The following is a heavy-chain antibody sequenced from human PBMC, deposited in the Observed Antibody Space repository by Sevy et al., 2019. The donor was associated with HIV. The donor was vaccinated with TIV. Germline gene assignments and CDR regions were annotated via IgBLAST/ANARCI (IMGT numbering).Heavy chain of an antibody. D-gene: IGHD3-22*01. Sequence: ASVKVSCKVSGYTLTKLSMHWVRQGPGKGLEWMGSFDPEDGETIYAQKFQGRVTMTEDTSTDTAHMELRSLKSKDTAVYYCATTKDYYESSGSPFDYWGQGTLVTVSS. CDR3: ATTKDYYESSGSPFDY. CDR1: GYTLTKLS. V-gene: IGHV1-24*01. J-gene: IGHJ4*02. CDR2: FDPEDGET.